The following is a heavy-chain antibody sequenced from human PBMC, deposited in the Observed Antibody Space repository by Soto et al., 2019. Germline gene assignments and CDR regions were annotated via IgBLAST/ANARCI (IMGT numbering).Heavy chain of an antibody. CDR1: VDTFTTYG. CDR2: ISGYNDNT. D-gene: IGHD2-2*01. V-gene: IGHV1-18*01. J-gene: IGHJ4*02. Sequence: ASVKVSCKASVDTFTTYGISWVRQAPGQGLEWMGWISGYNDNTKYAQKFQGRVIMTADTSTSTAYLELGTLTSADTAVYYCAREHCTSTSCYGVDYWGQGTLVTVSS. CDR3: AREHCTSTSCYGVDY.